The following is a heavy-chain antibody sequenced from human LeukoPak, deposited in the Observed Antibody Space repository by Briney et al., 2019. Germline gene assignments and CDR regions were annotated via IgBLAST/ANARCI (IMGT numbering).Heavy chain of an antibody. D-gene: IGHD5-12*01. CDR3: AKSRDYDYYYGMDV. J-gene: IGHJ6*02. Sequence: GGSLRLSCAASGFTFEDYAMHWVRQAPGKGLEWVSAISGSGGSTYYADSVKGRFTISRDNSKNTLYLQMNRLRAEDTAVYYCAKSRDYDYYYGMDVWGQGTTVTVSS. V-gene: IGHV3-23*01. CDR1: GFTFEDYA. CDR2: ISGSGGST.